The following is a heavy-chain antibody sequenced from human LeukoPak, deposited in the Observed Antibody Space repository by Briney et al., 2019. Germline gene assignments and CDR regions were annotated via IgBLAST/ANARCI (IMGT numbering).Heavy chain of an antibody. J-gene: IGHJ4*02. V-gene: IGHV4-59*12. CDR1: GGSISSYY. CDR2: IYYSGST. Sequence: SETLSLTCTVSGGSISSYYWSWIRQPSGKGLEWIGYIYYSGSTNYNPSLKSRVTISVKTSKNQFSLKLSSVTAADTAVYYCARFFRGYYGSGSYFQARNVWGQGTLVTVSS. CDR3: ARFFRGYYGSGSYFQARNV. D-gene: IGHD3-10*01.